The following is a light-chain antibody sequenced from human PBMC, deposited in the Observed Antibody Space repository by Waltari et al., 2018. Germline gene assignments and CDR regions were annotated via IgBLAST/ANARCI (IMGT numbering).Light chain of an antibody. Sequence: QSALTQPASVSGSHGQSITVSCTGISNDVGIHNFVSWYQHHPGKAPKVVIYDVSYRPSGVSDRFSGSKSGNTASLTISGLQAEDEADYYCSSYTSNNAVFGGGTKLTVL. CDR1: SNDVGIHNF. CDR3: SSYTSNNAV. V-gene: IGLV2-14*03. J-gene: IGLJ3*02. CDR2: DVS.